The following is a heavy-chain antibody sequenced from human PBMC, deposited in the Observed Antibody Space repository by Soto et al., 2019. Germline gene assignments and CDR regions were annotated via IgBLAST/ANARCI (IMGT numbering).Heavy chain of an antibody. J-gene: IGHJ4*02. CDR1: GYSYANYG. D-gene: IGHD3-22*01. V-gene: IGHV1-18*01. CDR3: ARDNGDSSASLVEY. Sequence: QLHLAQSGPEVKKPGASVKVSCTSSGYSYANYGLSWVRQAPGQGLEWMGWISTYNGKTEYAQKCHGRVTLTIPRCTTTGDMEVRHLRFDDTAIYSCARDNGDSSASLVEYWGQGTLVTVSS. CDR2: ISTYNGKT.